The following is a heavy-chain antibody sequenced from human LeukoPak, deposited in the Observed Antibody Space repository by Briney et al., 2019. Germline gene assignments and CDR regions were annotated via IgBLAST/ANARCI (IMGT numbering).Heavy chain of an antibody. J-gene: IGHJ4*02. D-gene: IGHD6-19*01. CDR2: IYVGGTT. V-gene: IGHV4-4*07. Sequence: PSETLSLTCTVSGDSIGSYFWNWIRQPAGKGLEWIGRIYVGGTTNYNPSLKSRVTMSVDTSKNQFSLKLTSVTAADTAIYYCARRDITSGWSFKDWGQGILVTVS. CDR3: ARRDITSGWSFKD. CDR1: GDSIGSYF.